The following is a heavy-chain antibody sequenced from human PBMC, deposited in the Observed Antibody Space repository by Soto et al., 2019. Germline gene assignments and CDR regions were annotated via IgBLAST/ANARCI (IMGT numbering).Heavy chain of an antibody. J-gene: IGHJ5*02. V-gene: IGHV1-8*01. CDR2: MNPHSDT. CDR1: GYTYTNLD. Sequence: QVQLVQSGAEVKRPGASMKVSCKASGYTYTNLDINWVRQASGQGLEWMGWMNPHSDTGFAQKFQGRVTLTRDTPTSTVYMELTSLRFDDTAVYYCARYQIGEGFTAWGQGTPVTVSS. CDR3: ARYQIGEGFTA.